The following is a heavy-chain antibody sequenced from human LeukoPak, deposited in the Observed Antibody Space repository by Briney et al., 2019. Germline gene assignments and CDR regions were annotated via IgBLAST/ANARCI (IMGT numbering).Heavy chain of an antibody. V-gene: IGHV3-30*18. Sequence: GGSLRLSCAASGFTFSSYGMHWVRQAPGKGLEWVAVTSYGRSNTYYADSVKGRFTISSDNSKNTLYLQMNSLRAEDTAVYYCAKGRIQLWTHPFDYWGQGTLVTVSS. D-gene: IGHD5-18*01. CDR2: TSYGRSNT. J-gene: IGHJ4*02. CDR1: GFTFSSYG. CDR3: AKGRIQLWTHPFDY.